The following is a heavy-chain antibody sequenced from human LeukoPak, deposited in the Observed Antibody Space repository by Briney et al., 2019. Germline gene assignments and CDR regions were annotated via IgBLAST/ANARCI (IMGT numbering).Heavy chain of an antibody. CDR3: ARQGADDRSIVGAANFDF. J-gene: IGHJ4*02. CDR2: IYSSGGT. CDR1: GGSISSSSYY. Sequence: PSETLSLTCTVSGGSISSSSYYWGWIRQPPGKGLEWIGSIYSSGGTNYNPSLKSRVTISVDTSKNQFSLKLSSVTAADTAVYYCARQGADDRSIVGAANFDFWGQGALVTVSS. D-gene: IGHD1-26*01. V-gene: IGHV4-39*01.